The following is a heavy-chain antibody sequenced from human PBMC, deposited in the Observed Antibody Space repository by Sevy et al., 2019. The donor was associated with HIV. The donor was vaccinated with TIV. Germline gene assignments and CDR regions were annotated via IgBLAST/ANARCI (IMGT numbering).Heavy chain of an antibody. CDR2: ISYDGSNK. J-gene: IGHJ6*02. CDR3: ARDGNSGGYYYYGMDV. V-gene: IGHV3-30*03. CDR1: GFIFSSYV. D-gene: IGHD3-16*01. Sequence: GGSLRLSCAASGFIFSSYVMTWVRQAPGKGLEWVAVISYDGSNKYYADSVKGRFTISRDNSKNTLYLQMNSLRAEDTAVYYCARDGNSGGYYYYGMDVWGQGTTVTVSS.